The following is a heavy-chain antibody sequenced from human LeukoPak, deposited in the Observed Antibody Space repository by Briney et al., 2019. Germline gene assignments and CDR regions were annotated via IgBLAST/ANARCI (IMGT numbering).Heavy chain of an antibody. D-gene: IGHD3-9*01. V-gene: IGHV1-18*01. J-gene: IGHJ6*03. Sequence: ASVKVSCKASGYTFTSYGISWVRQAPGQGLEWMGWISAYNGNTNYAQKLQGRVTMTTDTSTSTAYMELRSLRSDDTAVYYCARILTGYIYYYYMDVWGKGTTVTVSS. CDR3: ARILTGYIYYYYMDV. CDR2: ISAYNGNT. CDR1: GYTFTSYG.